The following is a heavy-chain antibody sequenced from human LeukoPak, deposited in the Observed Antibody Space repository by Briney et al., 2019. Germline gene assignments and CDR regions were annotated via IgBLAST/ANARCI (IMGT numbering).Heavy chain of an antibody. CDR3: ARGQQWLEAFDY. J-gene: IGHJ4*02. V-gene: IGHV1-2*02. D-gene: IGHD6-19*01. CDR1: GGTFSSYA. CDR2: INPNSGVT. Sequence: ASVKVSCKASGGTFSSYAISWVRQAPGQGLEWMGWINPNSGVTHYPQKFQGRVTMTRGTSIRTAYMEVSSLRSDDTAVYYCARGQQWLEAFDYWGLGTLVTVSS.